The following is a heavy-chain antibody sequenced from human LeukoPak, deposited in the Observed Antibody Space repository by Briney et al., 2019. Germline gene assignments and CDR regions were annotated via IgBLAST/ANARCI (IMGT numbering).Heavy chain of an antibody. Sequence: AGGSLRLSCAASGFTFSTHGVHWVRQAPGKGLEWVSVISYDGHCKYYADSVKGRFTISRDNAKNTVSLQMNSLTPEDTAVYYCAKEFCQGSCSQDYFDYWGQGTLVTVSS. CDR1: GFTFSTHG. D-gene: IGHD2-15*01. CDR2: ISYDGHCK. J-gene: IGHJ4*02. V-gene: IGHV3-30*18. CDR3: AKEFCQGSCSQDYFDY.